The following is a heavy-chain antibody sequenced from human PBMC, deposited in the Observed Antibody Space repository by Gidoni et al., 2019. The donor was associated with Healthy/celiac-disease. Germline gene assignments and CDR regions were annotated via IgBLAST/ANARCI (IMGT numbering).Heavy chain of an antibody. J-gene: IGHJ4*02. CDR2: IWYDGSNK. D-gene: IGHD3-10*01. CDR3: ARDLNPYNPPFDY. Sequence: QVQLVESGGGVVQPGRSLRLSCAASGFTFSSYGMPWVRQAPGKGLEWVAVIWYDGSNKYYADSVKGRFTISRDNSKNTLYLQMNSLRAEDTAVYYCARDLNPYNPPFDYWGQGTLVTVSS. V-gene: IGHV3-33*01. CDR1: GFTFSSYG.